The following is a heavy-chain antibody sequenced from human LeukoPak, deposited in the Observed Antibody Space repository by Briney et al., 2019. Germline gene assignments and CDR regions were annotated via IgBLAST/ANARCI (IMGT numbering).Heavy chain of an antibody. CDR1: GGTFSSYA. V-gene: IGHV1-69*13. Sequence: GASVKVSCKASGGTFSSYAISWVRQAPGQGLEWMGGIIPIFGTANYAQKFQGRVTITADESTSTAYMELSSLRSEDTAVYYCARDGPGGPSFDYYYYMDVWGKGTTVTVSS. D-gene: IGHD3-16*01. CDR3: ARDGPGGPSFDYYYYMDV. CDR2: IIPIFGTA. J-gene: IGHJ6*03.